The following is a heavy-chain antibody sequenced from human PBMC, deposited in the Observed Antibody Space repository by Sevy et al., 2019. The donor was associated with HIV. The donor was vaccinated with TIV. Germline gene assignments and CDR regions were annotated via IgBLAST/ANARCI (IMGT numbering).Heavy chain of an antibody. CDR2: INPNSGGT. CDR1: GYTFTGYY. CDR3: ARIQRSGSSFDI. V-gene: IGHV1-2*02. J-gene: IGHJ3*02. Sequence: ASVKVSCKASGYTFTGYYMHWVRQAPGQGLEWMGWINPNSGGTNYSQKFQGRVTMTRDTSISTAYMELSRLRSDDTAVYYCARIQRSGSSFDIWGQWTMVTVSS. D-gene: IGHD3-22*01.